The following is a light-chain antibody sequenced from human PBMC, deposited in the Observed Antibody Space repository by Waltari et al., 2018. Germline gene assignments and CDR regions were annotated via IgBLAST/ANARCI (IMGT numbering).Light chain of an antibody. V-gene: IGKV3-20*01. J-gene: IGKJ1*01. CDR2: DAS. CDR3: QKYGTRPAT. Sequence: EIVLTQSPAYLPLSPGDRATLSCRASQRVGRTLAWYQQRPGQAPRLLIYDASSRATGIPDRFSGSGSGTDFSLTISRLEPEDFAVYYCQKYGTRPATFGQGTKVEVK. CDR1: QRVGRT.